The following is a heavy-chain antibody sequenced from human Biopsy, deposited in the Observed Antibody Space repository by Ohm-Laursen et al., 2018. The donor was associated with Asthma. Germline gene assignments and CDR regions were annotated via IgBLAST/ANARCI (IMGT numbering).Heavy chain of an antibody. Sequence: PSQTLSLTCTVSGGSISSNFYYWTWIRQSPEKGLEWIGETNERGVTNNNPSLKSRVIISIDTYWNRVSLKLTSVTAADTAVYYCARGPELDVWGQGTTVTVSS. CDR1: GGSISSNFYY. V-gene: IGHV4-31*03. CDR2: TNERGVT. J-gene: IGHJ6*02. CDR3: ARGPELDV.